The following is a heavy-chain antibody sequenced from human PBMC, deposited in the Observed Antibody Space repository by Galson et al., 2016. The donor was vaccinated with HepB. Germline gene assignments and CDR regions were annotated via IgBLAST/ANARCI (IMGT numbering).Heavy chain of an antibody. Sequence: SVKVSCKASGYNFTRYYIHWVRQAPGQGLEWMGIINPSDSNKSYAQKFQGRVTMTRDTSTSTVYTELNSLRSEDTAVYYCARGLSGDYNYWGQGTLVTVSS. CDR1: GYNFTRYY. CDR2: INPSDSNK. D-gene: IGHD3-10*01. V-gene: IGHV1-46*01. CDR3: ARGLSGDYNY. J-gene: IGHJ4*02.